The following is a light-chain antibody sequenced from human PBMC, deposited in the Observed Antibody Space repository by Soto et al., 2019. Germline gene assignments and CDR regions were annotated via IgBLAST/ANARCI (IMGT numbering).Light chain of an antibody. CDR1: TTDIGGYND. CDR3: SSHGGNSPYV. Sequence: QSALTQPPSASGSPGQSVAISCTGATTDIGGYNDVYWYQQDPGKAPKLIIHEVNKRPSGVPDRFSGSKSGNTASLTVSGLQAEDEADYYCSSHGGNSPYVFGTGTKLTVL. CDR2: EVN. J-gene: IGLJ1*01. V-gene: IGLV2-8*01.